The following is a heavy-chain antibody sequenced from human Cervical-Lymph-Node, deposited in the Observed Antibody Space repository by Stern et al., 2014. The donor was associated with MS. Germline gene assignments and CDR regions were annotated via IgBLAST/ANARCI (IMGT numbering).Heavy chain of an antibody. J-gene: IGHJ2*01. V-gene: IGHV5-51*03. D-gene: IGHD3-16*01. CDR2: IYPGASAT. CDR3: AKTLSGGSRYFDL. Sequence: EVQLVDSGAEVKKPGESLKISCKGSGYSFSNFWIGWGRQMPGKGLEWMGVIYPGASATTYSPSFQGQGTIPAPKSISTAYLQWSSLKASDTAIYYCAKTLSGGSRYFDLWGRGTLVTVSS. CDR1: GYSFSNFW.